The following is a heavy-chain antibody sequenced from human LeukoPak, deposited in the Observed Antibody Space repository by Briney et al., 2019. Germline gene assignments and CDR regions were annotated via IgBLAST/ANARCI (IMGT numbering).Heavy chain of an antibody. CDR1: GDSIRDYQ. D-gene: IGHD6-25*01. CDR3: AKENIGVPAAGYYYMDV. J-gene: IGHJ6*03. V-gene: IGHV4-59*01. Sequence: SETLSLTCTVSGDSIRDYQWSWIRRPPGKGLEWVGHIFYNGDTNYSPSLQSRVTISLDTSKMQFSLKLSSVTAADTAVYYCAKENIGVPAAGYYYMDVWGKGTTVTVSS. CDR2: IFYNGDT.